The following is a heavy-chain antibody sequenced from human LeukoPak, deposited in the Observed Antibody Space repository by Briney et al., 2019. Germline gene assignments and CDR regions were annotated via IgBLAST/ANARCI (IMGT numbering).Heavy chain of an antibody. Sequence: GGSLRLCCAASGFTFSDYYMSWIRQAPGKGLEWVSYISSNGSTIYYTDSVKGRFTVSRDNAKNSQYLQMNSLRVEDTAVYYCARADGAVAAIFDYWGQGNLVTVSS. CDR2: ISSNGSTI. CDR3: ARADGAVAAIFDY. J-gene: IGHJ4*02. V-gene: IGHV3-11*01. CDR1: GFTFSDYY. D-gene: IGHD6-19*01.